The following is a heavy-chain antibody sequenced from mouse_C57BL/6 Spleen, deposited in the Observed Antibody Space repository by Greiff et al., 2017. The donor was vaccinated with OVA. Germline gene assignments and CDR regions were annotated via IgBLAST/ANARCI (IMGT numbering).Heavy chain of an antibody. CDR3: TGAGTSDDYFYWDFGV. J-gene: IGHJ1*03. V-gene: IGHV5-9-1*02. CDR2: ISSGGDYI. Sequence: DVMLVESGEGLVKPGGSLKLSCAASGFTFSSYAMPWVRQTPEQGLEWVAYISSGGDYIYYTDTVKGRFTIARNNARNTLYLQMSSLTSEDTAMYYGTGAGTSDDYFYWDFGVWGTGTTVTVST. CDR1: GFTFSSYA. D-gene: IGHD2-4*01.